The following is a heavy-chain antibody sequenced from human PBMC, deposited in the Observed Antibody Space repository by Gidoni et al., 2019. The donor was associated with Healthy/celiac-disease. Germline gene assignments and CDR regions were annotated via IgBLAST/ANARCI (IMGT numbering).Heavy chain of an antibody. D-gene: IGHD3-10*01. CDR1: GFSLSTSGVG. V-gene: IGHV2-5*02. CDR2: IYWDDDK. CDR3: ALTGGARSGIL. Sequence: QITLKESGPTLVKPTQTLTLTCTFTGFSLSTSGVGVGWIRQPPGKALEWLALIYWDDDKRYSPSLKSRLTITKDTSKNQVVLTMTNMDPVDTATYYCALTGGARSGILWGQGTLVTVSS. J-gene: IGHJ1*01.